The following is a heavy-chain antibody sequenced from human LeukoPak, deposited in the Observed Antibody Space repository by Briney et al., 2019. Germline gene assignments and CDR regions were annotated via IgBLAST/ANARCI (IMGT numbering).Heavy chain of an antibody. J-gene: IGHJ4*02. CDR1: GFTFSSYG. CDR3: AKGHSSVWNTFLDY. CDR2: ISDDGSNK. V-gene: IGHV3-30*18. D-gene: IGHD6-19*01. Sequence: GGSLRLSCAASGFTFSSYGMHWVRQAPGKGLEWVAVISDDGSNKYYVDSVKDRFTISRDNSKNTLYLQMNSLRAEDTAVYFCAKGHSSVWNTFLDYWGQGTLVTGSS.